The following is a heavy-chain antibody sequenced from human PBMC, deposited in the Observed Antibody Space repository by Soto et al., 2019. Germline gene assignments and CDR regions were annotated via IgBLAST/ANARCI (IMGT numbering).Heavy chain of an antibody. J-gene: IGHJ4*02. Sequence: AGGSLRLSCAASGFTFSSYSMNWVRQAPGKGLEWVSSISSSSSYIYYADSVEGRFTISRDNAKNSLYLQMNSLRAEDTAVYYCARDQPGYSYGYGLGYWGQGTLVTLSS. CDR3: ARDQPGYSYGYGLGY. CDR1: GFTFSSYS. CDR2: ISSSSSYI. V-gene: IGHV3-21*01. D-gene: IGHD5-18*01.